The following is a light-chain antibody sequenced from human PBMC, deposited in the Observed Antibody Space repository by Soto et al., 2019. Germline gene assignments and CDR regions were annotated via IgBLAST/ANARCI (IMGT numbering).Light chain of an antibody. Sequence: EIVMTQSPATLSVSPGERATLFCRASHSVSSSLAWYQQKPGQAPRLLIHGASTRATGIPARFSGSGSGTEFSLTISSLQSEDFAVYYCQQYSKWPITFGQGTRLEI. V-gene: IGKV3-15*01. J-gene: IGKJ5*01. CDR3: QQYSKWPIT. CDR1: HSVSSS. CDR2: GAS.